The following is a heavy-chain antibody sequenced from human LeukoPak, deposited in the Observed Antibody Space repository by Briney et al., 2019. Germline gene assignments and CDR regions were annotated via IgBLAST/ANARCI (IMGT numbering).Heavy chain of an antibody. Sequence: SETLSLTCTVSGDSISSADYYWTWIRQPPGKGLELVGYIYYSGSTKYNPSLKSRVTISAATSKTQFSLRLSYATAADTAVYYCARIRRPHWYLDLWGRGTLVTVSS. V-gene: IGHV4-30-4*08. CDR3: ARIRRPHWYLDL. D-gene: IGHD3-3*01. CDR2: IYYSGST. J-gene: IGHJ2*01. CDR1: GDSISSADYY.